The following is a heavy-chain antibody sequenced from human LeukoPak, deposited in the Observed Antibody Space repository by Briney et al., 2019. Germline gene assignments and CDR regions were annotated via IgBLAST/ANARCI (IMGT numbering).Heavy chain of an antibody. V-gene: IGHV3-7*01. Sequence: GGSLRLSCAASGFSFSTYWMTWVRQAPGKGLEWQANIRYDGSATYYVDSVKGRFTISRDNAKNSLFLQMNSLRVEDTALYYCATSLDTAAGPYWGRGTLVTVSS. CDR3: ATSLDTAAGPY. D-gene: IGHD5-18*01. CDR1: GFSFSTYW. CDR2: IRYDGSAT. J-gene: IGHJ4*02.